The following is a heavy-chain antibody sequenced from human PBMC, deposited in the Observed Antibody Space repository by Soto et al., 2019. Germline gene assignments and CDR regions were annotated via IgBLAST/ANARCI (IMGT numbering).Heavy chain of an antibody. J-gene: IGHJ3*02. CDR2: ISKDGSKK. D-gene: IGHD3-10*01. V-gene: IGHV3-30*18. Sequence: QVQLVESGGGVVQPGRSLRLSCAASGFMLSGFGMHWVRQAPGKGLQWGAGISKDGSKKYYADSVKGRFTISRDNSKKTLYLQMTSLRAEDTAVYYCANPSGYYFGLGSHDEASDMWGQGTGVTVFS. CDR1: GFMLSGFG. CDR3: ANPSGYYFGLGSHDEASDM.